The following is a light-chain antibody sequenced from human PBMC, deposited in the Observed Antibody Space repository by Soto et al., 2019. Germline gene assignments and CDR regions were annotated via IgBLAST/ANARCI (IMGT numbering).Light chain of an antibody. V-gene: IGLV4-69*01. CDR2: LNSAGSH. J-gene: IGLJ2*01. CDR1: SGHSSYA. CDR3: QTWGTGIQV. Sequence: QAVLTQSPSASASLGASVKLTCTLSSGHSSYAIAWHQQHPEKGPRYLMKLNSAGSHSKGDGIPDRFSGSSSGAERYLTISSLQSEDEADYYFQTWGTGIQVFGGGTKLTVL.